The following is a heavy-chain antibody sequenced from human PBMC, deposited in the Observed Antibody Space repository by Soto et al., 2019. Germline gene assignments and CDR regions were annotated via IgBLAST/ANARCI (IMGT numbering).Heavy chain of an antibody. Sequence: GGSLRLSCAASGFTFSSYSMNWVRQAPGKGLEWVSYISSSSTIYYADSVKGRFTISRDNAKNSLYLQMNSLRDEDTAVYYCARSVIAVAGHFDYWGQGTLVTVSS. V-gene: IGHV3-48*02. D-gene: IGHD6-19*01. J-gene: IGHJ4*02. CDR3: ARSVIAVAGHFDY. CDR2: ISSSSTI. CDR1: GFTFSSYS.